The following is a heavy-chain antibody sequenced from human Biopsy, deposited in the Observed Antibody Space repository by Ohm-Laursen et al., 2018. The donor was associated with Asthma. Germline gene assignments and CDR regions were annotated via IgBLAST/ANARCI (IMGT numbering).Heavy chain of an antibody. Sequence: SLRLSCAASGFAFSNYPMSWARQAPGKGLAWVGTIRPGQPDIDYEPPVRGRFFISRDDSKNTLYLDITSLRAEDTAVYYCVKDTLIDSKNYYTFEVWGQGTMVTVSS. CDR3: VKDTLIDSKNYYTFEV. J-gene: IGHJ3*01. CDR1: GFAFSNYP. CDR2: IRPGQPDI. D-gene: IGHD3-22*01. V-gene: IGHV3-23*01.